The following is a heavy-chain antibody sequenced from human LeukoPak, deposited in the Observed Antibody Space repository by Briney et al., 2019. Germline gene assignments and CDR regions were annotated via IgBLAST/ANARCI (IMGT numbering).Heavy chain of an antibody. CDR3: AATYSGYDTYYFDY. J-gene: IGHJ4*02. V-gene: IGHV3-7*01. Sequence: GGSLRLSCAASGFTFSSHWMSWVRQAPGKGLEWVANIKQDGSEKYYVDCVKGRFTISRDNAKNSLYLQMNGLRAEDTAVYYCAATYSGYDTYYFDYWGQGTLVTVSS. CDR2: IKQDGSEK. D-gene: IGHD5-12*01. CDR1: GFTFSSHW.